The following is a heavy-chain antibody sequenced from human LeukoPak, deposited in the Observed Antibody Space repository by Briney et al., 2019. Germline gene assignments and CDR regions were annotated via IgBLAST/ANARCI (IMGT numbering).Heavy chain of an antibody. CDR1: GFTFSSYW. V-gene: IGHV3-74*01. CDR3: ARENWSGYYPFDY. Sequence: PGGSLRLSCAASGFTFSSYWMHWVRQAPGKGLVRVSRINSDGSSTSYADSVKGRFTISRDNAKNTLYLQMNCLRAEDTAVYYCARENWSGYYPFDYWGQGTLVTVSS. D-gene: IGHD3-3*01. CDR2: INSDGSST. J-gene: IGHJ4*02.